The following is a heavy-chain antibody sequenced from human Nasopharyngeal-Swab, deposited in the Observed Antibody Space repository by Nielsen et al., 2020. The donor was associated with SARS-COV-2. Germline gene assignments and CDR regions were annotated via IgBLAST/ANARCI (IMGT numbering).Heavy chain of an antibody. CDR1: GFTFSSYA. Sequence: GESLKISCAASGFTFSSYAVHWVRQAPGKGLEWVAVISYDGSNKYYADSVKGRFTISRDNSKNTLYLQMDSLRAEDTAVYYCARGRYCSTTSCDAAYYYHYVDVWDKGTMVTVSS. CDR3: ARGRYCSTTSCDAAYYYHYVDV. J-gene: IGHJ6*03. D-gene: IGHD2-2*01. CDR2: ISYDGSNK. V-gene: IGHV3-30-3*01.